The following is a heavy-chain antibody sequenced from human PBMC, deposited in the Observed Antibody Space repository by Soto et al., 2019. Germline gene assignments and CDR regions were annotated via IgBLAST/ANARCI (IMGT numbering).Heavy chain of an antibody. CDR3: ARVETYYYGSGSLYYFDY. D-gene: IGHD3-10*01. CDR2: INPSGGST. CDR1: GYTFTSYY. V-gene: IGHV1-46*03. J-gene: IGHJ4*02. Sequence: GASVKVSCKASGYTFTSYYMHWVRQAPGQGLEWMGIINPSGGSTSYAQKFQGRVTMTRDTSTSTVYMELSSLRSEDTAVYYCARVETYYYGSGSLYYFDYWGQGTLVTSPQ.